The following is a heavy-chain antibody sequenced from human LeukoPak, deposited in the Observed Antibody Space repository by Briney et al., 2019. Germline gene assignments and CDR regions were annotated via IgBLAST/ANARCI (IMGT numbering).Heavy chain of an antibody. D-gene: IGHD3-16*01. CDR3: ARRGSARTLDY. CDR1: GESFSGYY. V-gene: IGHV4-34*01. Sequence: PSETLSLTCAVYGESFSGYYWNWIRQSTGKGLEWIGEINHSGSTNYNPSLKSRVTVSVDTSKNQFFLKLRSVTAADTAMYYCARRGSARTLDYWGQGTLVTVSS. CDR2: INHSGST. J-gene: IGHJ4*02.